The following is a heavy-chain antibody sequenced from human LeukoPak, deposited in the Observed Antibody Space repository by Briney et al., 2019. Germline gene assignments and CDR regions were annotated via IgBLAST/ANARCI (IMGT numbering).Heavy chain of an antibody. CDR2: MNPNSGNT. CDR3: ARDFDGLWFGELWDY. CDR1: GYTFTSYD. J-gene: IGHJ4*02. Sequence: ASVKVSCKASGYTFTSYDINWVRQATGQGLEWMGWMNPNSGNTGYAQKFQGRVTMTRNTSISTAYMELSSLRAEDTAVYYCARDFDGLWFGELWDYWGQGTLVTVSS. V-gene: IGHV1-8*01. D-gene: IGHD3-10*01.